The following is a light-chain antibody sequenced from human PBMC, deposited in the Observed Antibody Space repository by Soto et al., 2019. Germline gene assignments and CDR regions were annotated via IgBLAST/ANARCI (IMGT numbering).Light chain of an antibody. CDR3: ATWDDSLSAVV. J-gene: IGLJ2*01. Sequence: QAVVTQPPSASGTPGQRVTISCSGGSSNVGRNAVNWYQQLPGTAPNLLIYNTNQRPSGVPDRFSGSKSGTSASLAISGLQSEHEGDYYCATWDDSLSAVVFGGGTKLT. V-gene: IGLV1-44*01. CDR1: SSNVGRNA. CDR2: NTN.